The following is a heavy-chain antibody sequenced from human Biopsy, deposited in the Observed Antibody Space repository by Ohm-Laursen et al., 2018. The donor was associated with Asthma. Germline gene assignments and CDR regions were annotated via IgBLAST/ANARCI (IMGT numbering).Heavy chain of an antibody. V-gene: IGHV1-46*01. D-gene: IGHD1-26*01. Sequence: GSSVKVFCKASGYTFTSYYMHWVRQAPGQGLEWMGIINPSGGSTSYAQKFQGRVTMTRDTSTSTVYMELSSLRSEDAAVYYCARAGALIVGATMGYWGQGTLVTVSS. CDR3: ARAGALIVGATMGY. CDR2: INPSGGST. CDR1: GYTFTSYY. J-gene: IGHJ4*02.